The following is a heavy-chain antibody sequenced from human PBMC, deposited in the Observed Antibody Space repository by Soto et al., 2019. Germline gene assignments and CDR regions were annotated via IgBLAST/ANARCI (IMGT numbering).Heavy chain of an antibody. D-gene: IGHD4-4*01. Sequence: GGSLSLSCAASGFIFTGHWMHWVRQGPGKGLDWVSGINNDGGATFYADSVKGRFTISRDNSNNMVYLQMNSLGAEDSAVYYCGTVFDLWGHGTQVTVSS. V-gene: IGHV3-74*01. J-gene: IGHJ5*02. CDR3: GTVFDL. CDR2: INNDGGAT. CDR1: GFIFTGHW.